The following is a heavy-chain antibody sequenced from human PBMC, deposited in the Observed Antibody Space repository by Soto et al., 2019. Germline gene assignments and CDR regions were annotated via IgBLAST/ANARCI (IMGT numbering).Heavy chain of an antibody. CDR3: AKELQRGMDV. J-gene: IGHJ6*02. CDR1: GYTFSVYH. Sequence: ASVKVPCKASGYTFSVYHMHWVRRAPGQGLEWMGWVHPNSGGTNYAQSFEGRVTMTRDTSINTAYMELSRLTSDDTAVYYCAKELQRGMDVWGHGTTATVSS. CDR2: VHPNSGGT. V-gene: IGHV1-2*02. D-gene: IGHD4-4*01.